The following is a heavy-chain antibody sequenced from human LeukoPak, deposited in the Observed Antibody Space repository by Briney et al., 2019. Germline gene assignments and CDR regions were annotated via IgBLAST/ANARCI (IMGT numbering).Heavy chain of an antibody. Sequence: PGGSLRLSCAASGFTFSSYWMSWVRQAPGKGLEWVANIKQDGSEKYYVDSVKGRFTISRDNAKNSLYLQMNSLRAEDTAVYYCARDQNYGDYWENYKDVWGKGTTVTVSS. D-gene: IGHD4-17*01. CDR2: IKQDGSEK. V-gene: IGHV3-7*01. J-gene: IGHJ6*03. CDR1: GFTFSSYW. CDR3: ARDQNYGDYWENYKDV.